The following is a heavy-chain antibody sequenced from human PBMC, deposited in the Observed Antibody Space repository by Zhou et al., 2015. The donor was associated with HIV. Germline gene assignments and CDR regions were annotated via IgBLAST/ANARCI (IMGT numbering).Heavy chain of an antibody. V-gene: IGHV1-69*08. Sequence: QVQLVQSGAEVKKPGSSVKVSCKASGGTFSSYTISWVRQAPGQGLEWMGRIIPILGIANYAQKFQGRVTITADKSTSTAYMELSSLRSEDTAVYYCARDRALPTLGGGSYYRAEYFQHWGRGHPGHRLL. D-gene: IGHD1-26*01. CDR1: GGTFSSYT. CDR3: ARDRALPTLGGGSYYRAEYFQH. CDR2: IIPILGIA. J-gene: IGHJ1*01.